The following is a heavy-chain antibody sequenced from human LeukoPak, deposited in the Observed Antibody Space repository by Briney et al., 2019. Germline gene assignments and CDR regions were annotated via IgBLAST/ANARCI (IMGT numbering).Heavy chain of an antibody. D-gene: IGHD1-1*01. CDR3: ARDITIGTTRFDP. Sequence: ASVRVSCKASGYTFISYAIHWVRQAPGQRLEWMGWIHAGTGNTKYSQKFQGRVTITRDTSANTVYMELSRLRPEDTAVYYCARDITIGTTRFDPWGQGTLVTVSP. V-gene: IGHV1-3*01. CDR2: IHAGTGNT. CDR1: GYTFISYA. J-gene: IGHJ5*02.